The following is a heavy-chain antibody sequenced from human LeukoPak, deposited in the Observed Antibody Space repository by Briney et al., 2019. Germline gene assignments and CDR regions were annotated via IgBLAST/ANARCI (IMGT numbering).Heavy chain of an antibody. CDR1: GGSISSGSYY. D-gene: IGHD4-11*01. V-gene: IGHV4-61*02. CDR2: IYTSGST. J-gene: IGHJ4*02. CDR3: ARGNPPPTVTIDY. Sequence: SQTLSLTCTVSGGSISSGSYYWSWIRQPAGKGLEWIGRIYTSGSTNYNPSLKSRVTISVDTSKNQFSLKLSSVTAADTAVCYCARGNPPPTVTIDYWGQGTLVTVSS.